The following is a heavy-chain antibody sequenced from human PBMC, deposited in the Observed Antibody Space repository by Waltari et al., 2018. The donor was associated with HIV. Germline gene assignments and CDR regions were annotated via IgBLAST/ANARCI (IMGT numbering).Heavy chain of an antibody. Sequence: QITLKESGPTLVKPTQTLTLTCTFSGFSLSTSGVGVGWIHQPPGKALEWLALIYWDDDKRYSPSLKSRLTITKDTSKNQVVLTMTNMDPVDTATYYCAHSHPGDYYDSSGYHFDYWGQGTLVTVSS. V-gene: IGHV2-5*02. CDR1: GFSLSTSGVG. J-gene: IGHJ4*02. D-gene: IGHD3-22*01. CDR2: IYWDDDK. CDR3: AHSHPGDYYDSSGYHFDY.